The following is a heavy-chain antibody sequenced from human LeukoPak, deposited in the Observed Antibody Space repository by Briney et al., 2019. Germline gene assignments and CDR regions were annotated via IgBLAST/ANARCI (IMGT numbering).Heavy chain of an antibody. J-gene: IGHJ6*03. CDR1: GGSISSYY. V-gene: IGHV4-59*01. CDR2: IYYSGST. CDR3: ARDVQNYYYYYMDV. Sequence: SETLSLTCTVSGGSISSYYWSWIRQPPGKGLEWIGYIYYSGSTNDNPSLKSRVTISVDTSKNQFSLNLTSVTAADTAVYYCARDVQNYYYYYMDVWGKGTTVTVSS.